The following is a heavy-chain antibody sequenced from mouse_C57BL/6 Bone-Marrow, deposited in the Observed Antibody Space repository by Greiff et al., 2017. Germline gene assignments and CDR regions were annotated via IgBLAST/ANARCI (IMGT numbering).Heavy chain of an antibody. D-gene: IGHD2-14*01. J-gene: IGHJ2*01. CDR1: GFTFSSYG. V-gene: IGHV5-6*01. CDR3: ARREGRQTFDY. Sequence: VQLKESGGDLVKPGGSLKLSCAASGFTFSSYGMSWVRQTPDKRLEWVATISSGGSYTYYPASVKGRFTISRDNAKNTLYLQMSSLKSEDTAMYYCARREGRQTFDYWGQGTTRTVSS. CDR2: ISSGGSYT.